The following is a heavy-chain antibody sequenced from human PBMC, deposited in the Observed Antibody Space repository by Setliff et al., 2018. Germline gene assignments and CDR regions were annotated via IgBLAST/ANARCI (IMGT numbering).Heavy chain of an antibody. CDR3: ARDFELLENYDIRGVSFDY. CDR2: ISYSGST. CDR1: GGSISSTTYY. Sequence: SETLSLTCTVSGGSISSTTYYWGWIRQAPGKGLEWIGSISYSGSTYYNPSLESRVTISVDTSKNQFSLRLRPVTAADTAVYFCARDFELLENYDIRGVSFDYWGQGTLVTVSS. D-gene: IGHD3-9*01. V-gene: IGHV4-39*07. J-gene: IGHJ4*01.